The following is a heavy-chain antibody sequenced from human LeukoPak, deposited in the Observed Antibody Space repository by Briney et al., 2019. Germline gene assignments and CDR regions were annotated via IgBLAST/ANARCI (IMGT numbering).Heavy chain of an antibody. D-gene: IGHD6-13*01. V-gene: IGHV4-34*01. CDR3: ASRRFSSSLGYMDV. CDR1: GGSFSGYY. Sequence: SETLSLTCAVYGGSFSGYYWNWIRQPPGKGLEWIGEFNHSGSTNYNLSLKSRVTISVDTSKNQFSLKLSSVTAADTAVYYCASRRFSSSLGYMDVWGKGTTVTVSS. CDR2: FNHSGST. J-gene: IGHJ6*03.